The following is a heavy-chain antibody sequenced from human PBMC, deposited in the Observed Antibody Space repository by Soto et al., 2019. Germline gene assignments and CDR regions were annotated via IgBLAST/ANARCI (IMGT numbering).Heavy chain of an antibody. V-gene: IGHV4-61*05. CDR3: ARQSASRWRNHYYYYGLEV. J-gene: IGHJ6*02. Sequence: SETLSLTCTVSGGSISSSSYYWGWIRQPPGKGLEWIGYISYTGSTNYNPSLKSRVTISIDTSKNQFSLKLSSVTAADTAVYYCARQSASRWRNHYYYYGLEVWGQGTTVTVSS. CDR1: GGSISSSSYY. D-gene: IGHD6-13*01. CDR2: ISYTGST.